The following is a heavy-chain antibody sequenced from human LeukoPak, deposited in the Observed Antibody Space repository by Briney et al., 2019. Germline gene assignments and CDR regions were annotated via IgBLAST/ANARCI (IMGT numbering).Heavy chain of an antibody. CDR1: GYKLTNNW. CDR2: ISPGYSDG. CDR3: ARPPHRYGSDAFDI. Sequence: GESLKISCKISGYKLTNNWIGWVRPPPGKDLEWRGLISPGYSDGKYSTSFQGQVALSVGASISTAYLQSSSLKALDTAMYYCARPPHRYGSDAFDIWGQGTMVTVSS. J-gene: IGHJ3*02. D-gene: IGHD5-18*01. V-gene: IGHV5-51*01.